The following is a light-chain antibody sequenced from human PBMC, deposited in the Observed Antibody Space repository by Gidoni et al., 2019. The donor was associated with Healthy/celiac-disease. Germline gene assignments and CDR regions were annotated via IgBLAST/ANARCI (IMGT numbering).Light chain of an antibody. CDR2: GNS. CDR3: QSYDSSLSGVV. CDR1: SSNIGAGYD. V-gene: IGLV1-40*01. J-gene: IGLJ2*01. Sequence: QSVLTQPPSVSGAPGQRVTISCTGSSSNIGAGYDVHWYQQLPGTAPNLLIYGNSNRPSGVPDRFSGSKSCTSASLAITGLQAEDEADYYCQSYDSSLSGVVFGGGTKLTVL.